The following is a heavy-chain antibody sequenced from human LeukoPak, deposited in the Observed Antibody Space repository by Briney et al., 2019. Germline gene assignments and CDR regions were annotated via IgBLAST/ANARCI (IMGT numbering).Heavy chain of an antibody. D-gene: IGHD1-26*01. Sequence: ASVKVSCKASGYTFTGYYTHWVRQAPGQGLERMGWINPNTGGTNYAQKFQGRVTMTRDTSISTAYMELSRLRSDDTAVYYCARGGVPWELSCFYWGQGTLVTVPS. CDR3: ARGGVPWELSCFY. CDR2: INPNTGGT. V-gene: IGHV1-2*02. CDR1: GYTFTGYY. J-gene: IGHJ4*02.